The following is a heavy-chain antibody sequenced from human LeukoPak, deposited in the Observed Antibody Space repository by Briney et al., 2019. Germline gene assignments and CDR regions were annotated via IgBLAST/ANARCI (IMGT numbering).Heavy chain of an antibody. CDR3: ARGNNPLTQQYFDY. Sequence: GGSLRLSCAASGFTFSSYAMHWVRQAPGKGLKWVAVISYDGSNKYYADSVKGRFTISRDNSKNTLYLQMNSLRAEDTAVYYCARGNNPLTQQYFDYWGQGTLVTVSS. D-gene: IGHD5-24*01. CDR1: GFTFSSYA. V-gene: IGHV3-30*01. J-gene: IGHJ4*02. CDR2: ISYDGSNK.